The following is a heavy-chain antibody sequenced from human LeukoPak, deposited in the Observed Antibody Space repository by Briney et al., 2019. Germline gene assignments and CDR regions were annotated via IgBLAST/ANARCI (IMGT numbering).Heavy chain of an antibody. J-gene: IGHJ3*02. V-gene: IGHV1-69*13. CDR3: ASQSIAVAGTYDAFDI. CDR1: GGTFSSYA. CDR2: IIPIFGTA. D-gene: IGHD6-19*01. Sequence: SVKVSCKASGGTFSSYAISWVRQAPGQGLEWMGGIIPIFGTANYAQKFQGRVTITADESTSTAYMELSSLRSEDTAVYYCASQSIAVAGTYDAFDIWGQGTMVTVSS.